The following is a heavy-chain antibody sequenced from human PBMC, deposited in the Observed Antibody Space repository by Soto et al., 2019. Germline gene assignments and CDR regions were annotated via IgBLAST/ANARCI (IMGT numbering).Heavy chain of an antibody. D-gene: IGHD1-26*01. Sequence: PSETLSLTCAVYGGSFSGYYWSWIRQPPGKGLEWIGEINHSGSTNYNPSLKSRVTISVDTSKNQFSLKLSSVTAADTAVYYCARGPFVWSSTEHAFDIWGQGTMVTVSS. V-gene: IGHV4-34*01. CDR3: ARGPFVWSSTEHAFDI. J-gene: IGHJ3*02. CDR1: GGSFSGYY. CDR2: INHSGST.